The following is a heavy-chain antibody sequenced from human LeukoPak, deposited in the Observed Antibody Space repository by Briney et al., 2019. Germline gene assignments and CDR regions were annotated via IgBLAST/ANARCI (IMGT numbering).Heavy chain of an antibody. V-gene: IGHV3-53*01. J-gene: IGHJ4*02. CDR3: ARDESEFYDTSGYLHY. CDR2: IYSSGNT. D-gene: IGHD3-22*01. CDR1: GFTVSGNY. Sequence: PGRSLRLSCAASGFTVSGNYVTWVRQAPGKGLEWASVIYSSGNTHYADSVKGRFTISRDNSKNTVYLQMNSLRAADTAVYYCARDESEFYDTSGYLHYWGPGTPVTVSA.